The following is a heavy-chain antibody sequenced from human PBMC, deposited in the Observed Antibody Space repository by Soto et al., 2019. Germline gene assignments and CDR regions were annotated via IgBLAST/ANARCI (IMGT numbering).Heavy chain of an antibody. CDR1: GYTLTELS. Sequence: ASVKVSCKVSGYTLTELSIHWVRQAPGKGLEWMGGFDPEDGETIYAQKFQGRVTMTEDTSTDTAYMELSSLISEDTAVYYCATCNYNYDFWSGQTTFDYWGQGTLVTVSS. CDR3: ATCNYNYDFWSGQTTFDY. J-gene: IGHJ4*02. V-gene: IGHV1-24*01. D-gene: IGHD3-3*01. CDR2: FDPEDGET.